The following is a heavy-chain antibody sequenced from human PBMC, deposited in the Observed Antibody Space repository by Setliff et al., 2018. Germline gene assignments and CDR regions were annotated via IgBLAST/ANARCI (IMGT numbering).Heavy chain of an antibody. CDR2: IYPGDSDT. Sequence: GESLKISCKGSGYSFTSYWIGWVRQMPGKGLEWMGIIYPGDSDTRYSPSFQGQVTISADKSISTAYLQWSSLKASDTAMYYCARESYDSSGYIYYFDYWGQGNLVTVSS. CDR1: GYSFTSYW. CDR3: ARESYDSSGYIYYFDY. V-gene: IGHV5-51*01. D-gene: IGHD3-22*01. J-gene: IGHJ4*02.